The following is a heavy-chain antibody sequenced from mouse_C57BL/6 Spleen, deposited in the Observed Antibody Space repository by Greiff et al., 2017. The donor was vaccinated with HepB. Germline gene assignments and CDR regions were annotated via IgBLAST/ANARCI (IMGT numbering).Heavy chain of an antibody. CDR3: ARRGLTITTVVATGYFDY. CDR2: INPYNGGT. Sequence: EVQLQQSGPVLVKPGASVKMSCKASGYTFTDYYMNWVKQSHGKSLEWIGVINPYNGGTSYNQKFKGKATLTVDKSSSTVYMELNSLTSEDSAVYYCARRGLTITTVVATGYFDYWGQGTTLTVSS. D-gene: IGHD1-1*01. J-gene: IGHJ2*01. V-gene: IGHV1-19*01. CDR1: GYTFTDYY.